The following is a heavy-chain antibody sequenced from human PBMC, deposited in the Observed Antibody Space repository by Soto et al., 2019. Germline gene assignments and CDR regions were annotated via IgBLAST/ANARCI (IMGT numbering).Heavy chain of an antibody. CDR1: GGPSTNYV. CDR3: AKLQGSGSYYDDDY. Sequence: QVQLIQSGAEVKTSGSSVKVSCKALGGPSTNYVDSGWRQPPGQGLEWMGGIVPVFGTANYAPKFHGRLRITADDSTRTVNMELRSLTSDDTAVYYCAKLQGSGSYYDDDYWGQGTLVTVSS. J-gene: IGHJ4*02. V-gene: IGHV1-69*01. D-gene: IGHD3-10*01. CDR2: IVPVFGTA.